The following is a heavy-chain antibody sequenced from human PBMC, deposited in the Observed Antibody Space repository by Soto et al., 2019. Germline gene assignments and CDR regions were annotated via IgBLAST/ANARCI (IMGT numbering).Heavy chain of an antibody. J-gene: IGHJ4*02. CDR2: IYWDDDK. Sequence: QITLKESGPTLVKPTQTLTLTCTFSGFSLSTSGVGVGWIRQPPGKAMEWLALIYWDDDKRYSSSLKSRLTITKGTSKNQVVLTMTNMDPVDTATYYCAHRRSGRVVYYFDYWGQGTLVTVSS. D-gene: IGHD1-26*01. CDR3: AHRRSGRVVYYFDY. V-gene: IGHV2-5*02. CDR1: GFSLSTSGVG.